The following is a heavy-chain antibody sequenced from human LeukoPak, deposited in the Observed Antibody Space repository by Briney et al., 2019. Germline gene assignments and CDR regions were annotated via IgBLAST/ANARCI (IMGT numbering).Heavy chain of an antibody. CDR2: ISGSGGST. CDR1: GFTFSSYA. Sequence: GGSLRLSCAASGFTFSSYAMSWVRQAPGKGLEWVSAISGSGGSTYYADSVKGRFTISRDNSKNTLYLQMNSLRAEDTAVYYCAKDQRTGAYYYDSSGHYALDYWGQGTLVTVSS. CDR3: AKDQRTGAYYYDSSGHYALDY. J-gene: IGHJ4*02. D-gene: IGHD3-22*01. V-gene: IGHV3-23*01.